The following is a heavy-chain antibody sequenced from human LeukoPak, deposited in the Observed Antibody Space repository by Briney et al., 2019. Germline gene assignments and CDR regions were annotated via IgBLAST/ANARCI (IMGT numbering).Heavy chain of an antibody. CDR2: ISSSSSTI. CDR3: ASGKGHDFWSGYLSWFDP. D-gene: IGHD3-3*01. CDR1: GLTFSSYS. Sequence: GGSLRLTCVASGLTFSSYSMNWVRQAPGKGLEWISYISSSSSTIYYADSVKGRFTISRDNAKNSLYLQMSSLRAEDTAVYYCASGKGHDFWSGYLSWFDPWGQGTLVTVSS. J-gene: IGHJ5*02. V-gene: IGHV3-48*04.